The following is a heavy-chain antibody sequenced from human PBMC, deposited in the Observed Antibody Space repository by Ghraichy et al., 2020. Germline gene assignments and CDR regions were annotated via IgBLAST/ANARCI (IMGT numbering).Heavy chain of an antibody. CDR3: ARDRREHHLVPTAYYGMDV. Sequence: GGSLRLSCEATSGFTFSTLWMSWVRQAPGKGLEWVANIKQDGSEKYYVDSVKGRFTISRDNAKNSVYLQMDSLRAEDTAVYYCARDRREHHLVPTAYYGMDVWGQGTTVTVSS. CDR2: IKQDGSEK. J-gene: IGHJ6*02. D-gene: IGHD6-13*01. CDR1: GFTFSTLW. V-gene: IGHV3-7*01.